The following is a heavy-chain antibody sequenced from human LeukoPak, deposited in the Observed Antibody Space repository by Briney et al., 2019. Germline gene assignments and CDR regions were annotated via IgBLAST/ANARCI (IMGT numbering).Heavy chain of an antibody. Sequence: ASVKVSCKASGYTFTGYYIHWVRQAPGQGLEWMGWINPNSGGTNYAQKFQGRVTMTRDTSIRTAYIELSRLRSDDTAVYHCARDYYGSGSYMDLWGQRTMVTVS. V-gene: IGHV1-2*02. CDR1: GYTFTGYY. CDR3: ARDYYGSGSYMDL. CDR2: INPNSGGT. J-gene: IGHJ3*01. D-gene: IGHD3-10*01.